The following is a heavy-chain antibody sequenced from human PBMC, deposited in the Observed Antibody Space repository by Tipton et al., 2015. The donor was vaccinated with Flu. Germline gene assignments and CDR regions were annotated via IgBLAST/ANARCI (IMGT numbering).Heavy chain of an antibody. Sequence: QLVQSGAEVKKPGSSVKVSCKASGGTFSSYAISWVRQAAGQGLERMGRIIPIFGTANYAQKFQGRVTITADESTSTAYMELSSLRSEDTAVYYCARGLINSGWLYYFDYWGQGTLVTVSS. D-gene: IGHD6-19*01. CDR1: GGTFSSYA. J-gene: IGHJ4*02. CDR2: IIPIFGTA. V-gene: IGHV1-69*18. CDR3: ARGLINSGWLYYFDY.